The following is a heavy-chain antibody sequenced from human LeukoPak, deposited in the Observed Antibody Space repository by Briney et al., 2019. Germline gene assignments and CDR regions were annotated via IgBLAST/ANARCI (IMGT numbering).Heavy chain of an antibody. D-gene: IGHD3-16*01. CDR2: IKHYGSEK. Sequence: GGSLRLSCEASGFTFSSYWMSWVRQAPGKGLEWVANIKHYGSEKYYVDSVKGRFTISRDNAKNSLYLQVNSLGAEDTAVYYCARSRGLGPSYFDYWGQGTLVTVSS. V-gene: IGHV3-7*05. CDR1: GFTFSSYW. J-gene: IGHJ4*02. CDR3: ARSRGLGPSYFDY.